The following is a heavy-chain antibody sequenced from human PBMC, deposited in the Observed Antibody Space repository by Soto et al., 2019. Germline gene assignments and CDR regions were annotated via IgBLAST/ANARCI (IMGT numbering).Heavy chain of an antibody. CDR3: ARRVSYSGCWDVGRFDS. D-gene: IGHD2-15*01. Sequence: QITLKESGPTLVEPTQTLTLTCSFSGFSLTNSGVGVGWFRQAPGKALECLGIIYWDNDKRYNPSLKTRLTITKDTSKNQVVLTMTYMEPVDTGTYYCARRVSYSGCWDVGRFDSWGQGTPVTVS. CDR1: GFSLTNSGVG. CDR2: IYWDNDK. V-gene: IGHV2-5*02. J-gene: IGHJ5*01.